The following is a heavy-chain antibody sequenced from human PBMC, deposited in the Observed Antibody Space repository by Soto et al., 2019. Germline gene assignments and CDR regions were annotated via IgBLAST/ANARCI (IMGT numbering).Heavy chain of an antibody. CDR3: ARLTVAGCISFDY. J-gene: IGHJ4*02. CDR2: INPSGGST. Sequence: QVQLVQSGAEVKKPGASVKVSCKASGYTFTNYYIHWVRQAPGQGLEWMGIINPSGGSTSYAQKLQGGVTMTRDTSTSTVYMELSSLRSEDTAVYYCARLTVAGCISFDYWGQGTLVTVSS. V-gene: IGHV1-46*04. CDR1: GYTFTNYY. D-gene: IGHD6-19*01.